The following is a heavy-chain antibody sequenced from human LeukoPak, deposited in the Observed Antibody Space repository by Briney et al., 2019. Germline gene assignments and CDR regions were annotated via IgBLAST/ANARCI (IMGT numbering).Heavy chain of an antibody. CDR3: ARVLAAAGTLHFDH. Sequence: KPGGSLRLSCAASGFTFSSYSMNWVRQAPGKGLDWVSSISSRSSYIYYADSVKGRFTISRDDAKNSLNLQMNSLRAEDTAVYYCARVLAAAGTLHFDHWGQGVLVSVSS. CDR2: ISSRSSYI. V-gene: IGHV3-21*01. J-gene: IGHJ4*02. D-gene: IGHD6-13*01. CDR1: GFTFSSYS.